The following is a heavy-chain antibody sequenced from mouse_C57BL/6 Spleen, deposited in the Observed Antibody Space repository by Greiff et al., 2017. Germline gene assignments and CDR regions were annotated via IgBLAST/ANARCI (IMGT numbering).Heavy chain of an antibody. CDR3: TRGRTSYAMDY. CDR1: GFTFSSYA. CDR2: ISSGGDYI. V-gene: IGHV5-9-1*02. Sequence: EVKLMESGAGLVKPGGSLKLSCAASGFTFSSYAMSWVRQTPEKRLEWVAYISSGGDYIYYADTVKGRFTISRDNARNTLYLQMSSLKSEDTAMYYCTRGRTSYAMDYWGQGTSVTVSS. J-gene: IGHJ4*01.